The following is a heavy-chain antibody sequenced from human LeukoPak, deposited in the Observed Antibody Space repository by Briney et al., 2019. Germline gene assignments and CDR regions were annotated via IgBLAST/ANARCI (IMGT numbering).Heavy chain of an antibody. CDR1: GFTFSDHY. CDR3: ARDPQYCSGGSCYSFDY. Sequence: GGSLRLSCAASGFTFSDHYMDWVRQAPGKGLEWVSYISSSGSTIYYADSVKGRFTISRDNAKNSLYLQMNSLRAEDTAVYYCARDPQYCSGGSCYSFDYWGQGTLVTVSS. V-gene: IGHV3-11*04. J-gene: IGHJ4*02. D-gene: IGHD2-15*01. CDR2: ISSSGSTI.